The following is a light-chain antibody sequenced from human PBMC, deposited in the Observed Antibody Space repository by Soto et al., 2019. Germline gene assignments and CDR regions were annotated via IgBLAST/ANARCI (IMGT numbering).Light chain of an antibody. J-gene: IGLJ2*01. CDR3: QAYDSRLSGSV. V-gene: IGLV1-40*01. CDR1: SSKIGAGYD. Sequence: QPVLTQPPSVSGAPGQRVTISCTGSSSKIGAGYDVHWYQQLPGTAPKLLIYGNSNRPSGVPDRFSGSKSGTSASLAITGLQAEDASDYYCQAYDSRLSGSVFGGGTKVTVL. CDR2: GNS.